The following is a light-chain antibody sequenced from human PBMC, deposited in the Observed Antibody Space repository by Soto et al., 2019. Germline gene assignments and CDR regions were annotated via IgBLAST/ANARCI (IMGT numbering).Light chain of an antibody. J-gene: IGKJ3*01. CDR3: QQYGSSLFT. V-gene: IGKV3-20*01. CDR2: AAS. CDR1: QSVSSSY. Sequence: EIVLTQSPGTLSLSPGERATLSCRASQSVSSSYLAWYQQKPGQAPRLIIYAASTRATGIPDRFSGSGSGTDFTLTISRLEPEDVAVYYCQQYGSSLFTLGPGTKVDIK.